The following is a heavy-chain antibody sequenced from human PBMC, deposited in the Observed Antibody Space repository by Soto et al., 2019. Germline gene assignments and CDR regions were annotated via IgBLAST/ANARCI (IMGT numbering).Heavy chain of an antibody. D-gene: IGHD1-26*01. V-gene: IGHV1-69*12. Sequence: QVQLVQSGAEVRKPGSSVKVSSKASGGTFSSYAISWVRQAPGQGLEWMGGIIPIFGTANYAQKFQGRVTITADESTSTAYMELSSLRSEDTAVYYCARERALSGRDAFDIWGQGTMVTVSS. CDR2: IIPIFGTA. CDR1: GGTFSSYA. CDR3: ARERALSGRDAFDI. J-gene: IGHJ3*02.